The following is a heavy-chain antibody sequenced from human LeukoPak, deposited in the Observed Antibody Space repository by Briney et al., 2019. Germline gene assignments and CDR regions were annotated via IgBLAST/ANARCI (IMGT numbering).Heavy chain of an antibody. Sequence: GGSLRLSCAASGFTFSDHYMDWVRQAPGKGLEWVGRTRNKANSYTTEYAASVKGRFTISRDDSKNSLYLQMNSLKTEDTAVYYCTTEPPMDFFVVLPAWGQGTLVTVSS. V-gene: IGHV3-72*01. CDR1: GFTFSDHY. J-gene: IGHJ5*02. CDR2: TRNKANSYTT. CDR3: TTEPPMDFFVVLPA. D-gene: IGHD2-2*01.